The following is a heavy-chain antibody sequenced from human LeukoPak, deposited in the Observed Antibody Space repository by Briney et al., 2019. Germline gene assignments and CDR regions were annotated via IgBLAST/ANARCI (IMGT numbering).Heavy chain of an antibody. Sequence: GGSLRLSCAATGLSVSSNFMSWVRQAPGKGLEWVSVIYGGGSTYYADSVKGRFTISRDNSKNTLYLQMNSLRAEDTAVYYCAREEHDILTGTTNGMDVWGQGTTVTVSS. CDR1: GLSVSSNF. D-gene: IGHD3-9*01. V-gene: IGHV3-53*01. CDR3: AREEHDILTGTTNGMDV. J-gene: IGHJ6*02. CDR2: IYGGGST.